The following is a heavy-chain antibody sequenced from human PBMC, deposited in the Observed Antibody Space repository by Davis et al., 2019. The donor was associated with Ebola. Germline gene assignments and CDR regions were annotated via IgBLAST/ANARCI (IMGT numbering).Heavy chain of an antibody. V-gene: IGHV3-66*01. D-gene: IGHD3-9*01. CDR3: ARNYDKTGLIDY. Sequence: PGGSLRLSCAASGFAVSSNYMSWVRQAPGKGLGWVSVFYGDGGTHYADSVKGRFVISRDSLKNTVYLQVNSLRAEDTAVFYCARNYDKTGLIDYWGQGTLVTVSS. J-gene: IGHJ4*02. CDR1: GFAVSSNY. CDR2: FYGDGGT.